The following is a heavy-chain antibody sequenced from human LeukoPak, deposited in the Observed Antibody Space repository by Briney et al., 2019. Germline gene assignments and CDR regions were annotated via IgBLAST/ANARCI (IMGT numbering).Heavy chain of an antibody. CDR3: ARGKRTGYWSGGSCYPRYYFDY. CDR1: GGSFSGYY. CDR2: INHSGST. D-gene: IGHD2-15*01. J-gene: IGHJ4*02. Sequence: SETLSLTCAVYGGSFSGYYWSWIRQPPGKGLEWIGEINHSGSTNYNPSLKSRVTISVDTSKNQFSLKLSSVTAADTAVYYCARGKRTGYWSGGSCYPRYYFDYWGQGTLVTVSS. V-gene: IGHV4-34*01.